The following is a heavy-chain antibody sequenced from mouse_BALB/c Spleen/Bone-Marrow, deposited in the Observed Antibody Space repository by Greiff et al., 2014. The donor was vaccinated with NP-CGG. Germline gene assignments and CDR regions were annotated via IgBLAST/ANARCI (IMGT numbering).Heavy chain of an antibody. CDR3: ARILLRSYAMDY. CDR1: GDSITSGY. D-gene: IGHD1-1*01. CDR2: ISYSGST. V-gene: IGHV3-8*02. J-gene: IGHJ4*01. Sequence: EVKLLESGPSLVKPSQTLSLTCSVTGDSITSGYWNWIRKFPGNKLEYMGYISYSGSTYYNPSLKSRISITRDTSKNQYCLQLNSVTTEDTATYYCARILLRSYAMDYWGQGTSVTVSS.